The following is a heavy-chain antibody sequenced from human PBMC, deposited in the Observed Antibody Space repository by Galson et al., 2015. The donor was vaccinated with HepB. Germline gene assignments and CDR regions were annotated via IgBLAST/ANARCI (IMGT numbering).Heavy chain of an antibody. CDR3: VRDRSQYYYVMEG. D-gene: IGHD6-19*01. J-gene: IGHJ6*01. CDR2: IRTNGGTT. CDR1: GFSFTLFT. V-gene: IGHV3-64D*08. Sequence: SLRLSCAASGFSFTLFTMYWVRQAPGKGLEYVSSIRTNGGTTNYAQSLRGRFTISRDNSKNTLYLNMSSLRTDDTAVYHCVRDRSQYYYVMEGWGQGTTVTVSS.